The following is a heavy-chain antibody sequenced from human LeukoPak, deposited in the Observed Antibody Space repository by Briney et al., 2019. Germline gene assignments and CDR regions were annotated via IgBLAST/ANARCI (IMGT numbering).Heavy chain of an antibody. J-gene: IGHJ4*02. Sequence: GGSLRLSCAASGFMFADHGMTWVRQVPGKGLEWVSGSNWNGGSTGYVDSVKGRFTISRDNAKNVLFLQMNNLRAEDTAFYYCARGEWDLRDWGQGTLVTVSS. D-gene: IGHD1-26*01. CDR1: GFMFADHG. CDR3: ARGEWDLRD. CDR2: SNWNGGST. V-gene: IGHV3-20*04.